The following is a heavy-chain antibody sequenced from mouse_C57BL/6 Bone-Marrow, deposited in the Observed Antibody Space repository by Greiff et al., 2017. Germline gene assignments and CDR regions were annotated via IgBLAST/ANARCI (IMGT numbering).Heavy chain of an antibody. J-gene: IGHJ2*01. CDR3: ASSNWDGFYYFDY. D-gene: IGHD4-1*01. V-gene: IGHV1-81*01. CDR1: GYTFTSYG. CDR2: IYPRSGNT. Sequence: VQLQQSGAELARPGASVKLSCKASGYTFTSYGISWVKQRTGQGLEWIGEIYPRSGNTYYNEKFKGKATLTADKSSSPAFMELRSLTSEDSAVYFCASSNWDGFYYFDYWGQGTTLPVS.